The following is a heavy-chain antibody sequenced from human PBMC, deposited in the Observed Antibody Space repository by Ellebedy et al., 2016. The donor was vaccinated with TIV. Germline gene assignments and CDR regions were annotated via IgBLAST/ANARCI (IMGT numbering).Heavy chain of an antibody. V-gene: IGHV3-48*02. D-gene: IGHD2/OR15-2a*01. CDR3: ASVVAGLIGGDY. Sequence: GESLKISCAGSGFTFSTYPMMWVRQALGKGLEFVSYITSVSSATRYADSVKGRFTISRDNAKNSLYLQMNSLRDEDTAVYYCASVVAGLIGGDYWGQGTLVTVSS. CDR2: ITSVSSAT. CDR1: GFTFSTYP. J-gene: IGHJ4*02.